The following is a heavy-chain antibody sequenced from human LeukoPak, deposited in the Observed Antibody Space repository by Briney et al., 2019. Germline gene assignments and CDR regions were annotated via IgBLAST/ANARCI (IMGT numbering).Heavy chain of an antibody. J-gene: IGHJ4*02. CDR1: GYTFSSYA. Sequence: GGSLRLSCAASGYTFSSYAMSRGRQAPRKGLEWVSAISGSGGSTCYADSVKGRFTISRYNYKNTLYLQMNSLRAEDTAVYYCAKSPDIVLMVYAIPDYWGQGTLVTVSS. D-gene: IGHD2-8*01. CDR3: AKSPDIVLMVYAIPDY. CDR2: ISGSGGST. V-gene: IGHV3-23*01.